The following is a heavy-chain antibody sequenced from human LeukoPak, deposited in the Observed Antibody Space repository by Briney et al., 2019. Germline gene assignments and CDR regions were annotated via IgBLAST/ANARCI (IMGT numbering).Heavy chain of an antibody. CDR2: ISGSGGST. D-gene: IGHD3-22*01. J-gene: IGHJ4*02. V-gene: IGHV3-23*01. CDR3: AKDSRGYQDFFDY. CDR1: GFTFSSYW. Sequence: PGGSLRLSCAASGFTFSSYWMSWVRQAPGKGLEWVSVISGSGGSTYYAASVKGRFTISRDNSRNTLYLQMNSLRAEDTAVYYCAKDSRGYQDFFDYWGQGTLVAVSS.